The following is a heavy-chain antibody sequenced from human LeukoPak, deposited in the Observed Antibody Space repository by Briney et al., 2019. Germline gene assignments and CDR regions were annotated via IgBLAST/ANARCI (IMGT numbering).Heavy chain of an antibody. V-gene: IGHV4-34*01. D-gene: IGHD2-15*01. J-gene: IGHJ4*02. Sequence: SETLSLTCAVYGRSFSGYCWSWISQHAGKWLGWIGEINHSGSTNYNPSLKSRVTISVDTSKNQFSLKLSSVTAADTAVYYCARGRYCSGGSCYRVEVFDYWGQGTLVTVSS. CDR3: ARGRYCSGGSCYRVEVFDY. CDR1: GRSFSGYC. CDR2: INHSGST.